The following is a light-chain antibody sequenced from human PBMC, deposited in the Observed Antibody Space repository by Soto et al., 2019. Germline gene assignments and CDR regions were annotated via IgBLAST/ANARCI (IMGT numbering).Light chain of an antibody. CDR3: KHSPNRPRT. Sequence: IVLTQSRATLSLSPVERATLSCRASQSMGSDVAWYQQKPGQAPRLLIYGASHRAAGIPARFSGSGSGRESTLTFTLLKPADSPVHSCKHSPNRPRTFGQGTQVDIK. J-gene: IGKJ1*01. V-gene: IGKV3-11*02. CDR2: GAS. CDR1: QSMGSD.